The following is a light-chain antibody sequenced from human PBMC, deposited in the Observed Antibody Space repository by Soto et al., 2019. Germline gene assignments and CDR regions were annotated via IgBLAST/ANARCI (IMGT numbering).Light chain of an antibody. CDR1: QSVTSN. CDR3: QQYNNWPQT. J-gene: IGKJ1*01. V-gene: IGKV3-15*01. CDR2: AAS. Sequence: EIVMTQSPATLSVSPGERATLSCGASQSVTSNLAWYQQKPGQAPRLLIFAASTRATGIPARFSGSGSGTEFTLTISSLQSEDFEVYYCQQYNNWPQTFGQGTKVDIK.